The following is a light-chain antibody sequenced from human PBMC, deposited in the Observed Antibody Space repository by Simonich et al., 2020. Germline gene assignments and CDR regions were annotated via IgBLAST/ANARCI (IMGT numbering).Light chain of an antibody. CDR2: DVS. CDR1: SSDVGGYNY. Sequence: QSALTQPASVSGSPGQSITISCTGTSSDVGGYNYVSWYQQHPGKAPKHMIYDVSNRPSGVSNRFSGSKSGNTASLTISGLQAEDEADYYCSSYTSSSTNWVFGGGTKLTVL. V-gene: IGLV2-14*03. J-gene: IGLJ3*02. CDR3: SSYTSSSTNWV.